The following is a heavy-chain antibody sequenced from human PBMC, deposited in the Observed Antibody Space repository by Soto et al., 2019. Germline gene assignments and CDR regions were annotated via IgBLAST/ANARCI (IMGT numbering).Heavy chain of an antibody. CDR1: GGTFSSYA. CDR3: AGSFSGERGLGLTVYYYYYGMDV. V-gene: IGHV1-69*01. Sequence: QVQLVQSGAEVKKPGSSVKVSCKASGGTFSSYAISWVRQAPGQGLEWMGGIIPIFGTANYAQKFQGRVTITADESTSTAYMELSSLRSEDTAVYYCAGSFSGERGLGLTVYYYYYGMDVWGQGTTVTVSS. CDR2: IIPIFGTA. D-gene: IGHD1-1*01. J-gene: IGHJ6*02.